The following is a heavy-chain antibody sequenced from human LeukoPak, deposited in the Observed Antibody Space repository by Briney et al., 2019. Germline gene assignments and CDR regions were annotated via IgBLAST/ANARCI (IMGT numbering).Heavy chain of an antibody. Sequence: ASVKVSCKASGGTFSSYAISWVRQAPGQGLEWMGGIIPIFGTANYAQKFQGRVTMTRNTSISTAYMELSSLRSEDTAVYYCATLRALGATGGWGQGTLVTVSS. CDR1: GGTFSSYA. D-gene: IGHD3-16*01. CDR2: IIPIFGTA. J-gene: IGHJ4*02. V-gene: IGHV1-69*05. CDR3: ATLRALGATGG.